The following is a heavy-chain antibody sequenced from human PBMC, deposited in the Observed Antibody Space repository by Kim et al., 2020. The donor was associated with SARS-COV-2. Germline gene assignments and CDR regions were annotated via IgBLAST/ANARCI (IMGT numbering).Heavy chain of an antibody. Sequence: SVKVSCKASGGTFSSYAISWVRQAPGQGLEWMGGIIPIFGTANYAQKFQGRVTITADESTSTAYMELSSLRSEDTAVYYCARDYYDSSGYYSLGYFDYWGQGTLVTVSS. CDR3: ARDYYDSSGYYSLGYFDY. CDR2: IIPIFGTA. D-gene: IGHD3-22*01. CDR1: GGTFSSYA. J-gene: IGHJ4*02. V-gene: IGHV1-69*13.